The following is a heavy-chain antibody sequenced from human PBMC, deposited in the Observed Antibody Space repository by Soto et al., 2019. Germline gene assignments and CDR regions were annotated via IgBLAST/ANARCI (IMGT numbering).Heavy chain of an antibody. V-gene: IGHV4-31*11. Sequence: QVQLQESGPGLVKPSQTLSLTCAVSGGSISSGGYYWSWIRQHPGKGLEWIGYIYYSGSTYYNPSLKSRVTISVDTSKNLCSLKLSSVAAADTAVYYCARDEGDSSSFDYWGQGTLVTVSS. D-gene: IGHD6-13*01. CDR2: IYYSGST. J-gene: IGHJ4*02. CDR1: GGSISSGGYY. CDR3: ARDEGDSSSFDY.